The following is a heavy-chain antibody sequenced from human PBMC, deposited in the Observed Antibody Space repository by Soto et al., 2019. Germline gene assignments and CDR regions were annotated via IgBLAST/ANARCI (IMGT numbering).Heavy chain of an antibody. D-gene: IGHD6-13*01. CDR3: AKPGVAAHTGHNMDV. J-gene: IGHJ6*02. CDR2: IYLGDSET. Sequence: GESLKISCKVSGHTFGNYWIGWVRQMPGKGLEWMGIIYLGDSETRYNPSFEGQVTISAEKSISTAYLQWNSLKASDTAIYYCAKPGVAAHTGHNMDVWGPGTTVTVCS. CDR1: GHTFGNYW. V-gene: IGHV5-51*01.